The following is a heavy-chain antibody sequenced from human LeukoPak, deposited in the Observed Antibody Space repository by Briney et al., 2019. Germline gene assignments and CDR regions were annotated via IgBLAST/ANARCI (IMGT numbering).Heavy chain of an antibody. CDR3: ARVTGYFDWQNYYYYGMDV. Sequence: ASVKVSCKASGYTFTSYGISWVRQAPGQGLEWMGRISAYNGNTNCARKLQGRVTMTTDTSTSTAYMELRSLRSDDTAVYYCARVTGYFDWQNYYYYGMDVWGQGTTVTVSS. CDR1: GYTFTSYG. V-gene: IGHV1-18*01. D-gene: IGHD3-9*01. CDR2: ISAYNGNT. J-gene: IGHJ6*02.